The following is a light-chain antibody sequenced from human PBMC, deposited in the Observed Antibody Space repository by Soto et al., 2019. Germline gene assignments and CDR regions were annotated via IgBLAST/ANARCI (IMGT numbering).Light chain of an antibody. CDR1: QSISSW. V-gene: IGKV1-5*01. J-gene: IGKJ1*01. CDR3: QHYNSYPWT. CDR2: DAS. Sequence: DIHMTQSPSTLSASVGDRVTITCRASQSISSWLAWYQQKPGKAPKLLIYDASTLESGVPSRFSGSGSGTEFTLTISSLQPDDFATYYCQHYNSYPWTFGQGTKVEIK.